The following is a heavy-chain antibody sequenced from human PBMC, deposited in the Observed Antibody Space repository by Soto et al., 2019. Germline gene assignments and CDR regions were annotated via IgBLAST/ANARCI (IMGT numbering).Heavy chain of an antibody. CDR2: ISGSGGRT. CDR3: AKASGSGTYYNGYFDY. J-gene: IGHJ4*02. Sequence: GGSLRLSCAASGFTFSSYAMSWVRQAPGTGLEWVSAISGSGGRTDYADSVKGRFTISRDNSKNTLYLQMNSLRAEDTAVYYCAKASGSGTYYNGYFDYWGQGTLVTVSS. V-gene: IGHV3-23*01. D-gene: IGHD3-10*01. CDR1: GFTFSSYA.